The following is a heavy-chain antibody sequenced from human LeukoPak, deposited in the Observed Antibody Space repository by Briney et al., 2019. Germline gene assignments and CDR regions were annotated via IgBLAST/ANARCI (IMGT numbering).Heavy chain of an antibody. CDR2: MNPNSGKT. CDR1: GYTFTDYD. CDR3: ARGDFGETNTAFDI. Sequence: ASVTGSCKTSGYTFTDYDIHWVRQAPGHGLEWMGWMNPNSGKTNYAQKLQGRVTFSRNTSLSVAYMELSGLRSEDAAVYFCARGDFGETNTAFDIWGQGTMVAVSS. V-gene: IGHV1-8*03. J-gene: IGHJ3*02. D-gene: IGHD4-17*01.